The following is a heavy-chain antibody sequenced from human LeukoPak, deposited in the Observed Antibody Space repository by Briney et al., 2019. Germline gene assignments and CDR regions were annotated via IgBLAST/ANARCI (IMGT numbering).Heavy chain of an antibody. D-gene: IGHD5-24*01. CDR2: IYYSGST. CDR1: GGSISSYY. Sequence: SETLSLTCTVSGGSISSYYWSWIRQPPGKGLEWIGYIYYSGSTNYNPSLKSRVTISVGTSKNQLSLKLSSVTAADTAVYYCAREVEMATIPSNWYFDLWGRGTLVTVSS. J-gene: IGHJ2*01. CDR3: AREVEMATIPSNWYFDL. V-gene: IGHV4-59*01.